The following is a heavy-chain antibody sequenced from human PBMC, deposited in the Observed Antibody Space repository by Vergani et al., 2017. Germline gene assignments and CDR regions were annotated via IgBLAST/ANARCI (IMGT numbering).Heavy chain of an antibody. CDR2: ISYDGSNK. V-gene: IGHV3-30-3*02. J-gene: IGHJ4*02. D-gene: IGHD2-2*01. CDR1: GFTFSSYA. Sequence: QVQLVESGGGVVQPGRSLRLSCAASGFTFSSYAMHWVRQAPGKGREWVAVISYDGSNKYYADSVKGRFTISRDNSKNTLYLQMNSLRAEDTAEYYCAKSDIVVVPAAMRIDYWGQGTLVTVSS. CDR3: AKSDIVVVPAAMRIDY.